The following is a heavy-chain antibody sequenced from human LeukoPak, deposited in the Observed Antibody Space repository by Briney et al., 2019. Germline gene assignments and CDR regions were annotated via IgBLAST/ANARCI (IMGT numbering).Heavy chain of an antibody. Sequence: ASVKLSCKASGYTFTGYYMHWVRQAHGQGLGWMGWINPNSGGTNYAQKFQGRVTMTRDTSISTAYMELSRLRSDDTAVYYCAVKYGSGSYYLDYWGQGTLVTVSS. CDR3: AVKYGSGSYYLDY. CDR1: GYTFTGYY. CDR2: INPNSGGT. D-gene: IGHD3-10*01. V-gene: IGHV1-2*02. J-gene: IGHJ4*02.